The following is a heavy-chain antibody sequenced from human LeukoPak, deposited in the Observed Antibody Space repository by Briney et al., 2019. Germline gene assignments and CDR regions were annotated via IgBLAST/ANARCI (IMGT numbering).Heavy chain of an antibody. CDR3: ARDRRWELPDY. CDR1: GGSFSGYY. V-gene: IGHV4-34*01. Sequence: SETLSLTCAVYGGSFSGYYWSWIRQPPGKGLEWIGEINHSGSTNYNPSLKSRVTISVDTSKNQFSLKLSSVTAADTAVYYCARDRRWELPDYWGQGTLVTVSS. D-gene: IGHD1-26*01. J-gene: IGHJ4*02. CDR2: INHSGST.